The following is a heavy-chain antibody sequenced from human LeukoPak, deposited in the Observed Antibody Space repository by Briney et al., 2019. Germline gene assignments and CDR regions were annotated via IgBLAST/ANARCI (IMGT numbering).Heavy chain of an antibody. J-gene: IGHJ4*02. CDR3: ATLGGHSLAVQNGY. CDR2: INPNRGAT. Sequence: ASVKVSCKASGYTFTACFMHWVRQAPGQGLEWMGWINPNRGATRYSQKFQGRVTMTRDTSSSTAYIELSRLRSDDTAVYYCATLGGHSLAVQNGYWGQGTLVTVSS. V-gene: IGHV1-2*02. D-gene: IGHD3-16*01. CDR1: GYTFTACF.